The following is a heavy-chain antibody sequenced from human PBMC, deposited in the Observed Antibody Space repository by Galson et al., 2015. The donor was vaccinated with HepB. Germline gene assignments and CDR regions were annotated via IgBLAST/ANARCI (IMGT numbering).Heavy chain of an antibody. CDR1: GFTFTDHW. V-gene: IGHV3-7*03. Sequence: SLRLSCAASGFTFTDHWMSWVRQTPRRGLEWATNLNQHGNEKYYADSVKGRFSISRDNAKNSLYLQMNSLIDEDTAVYYCVRDALGGYDFWGQGTTVIVSS. D-gene: IGHD3-22*01. CDR3: VRDALGGYDF. CDR2: LNQHGNEK. J-gene: IGHJ3*01.